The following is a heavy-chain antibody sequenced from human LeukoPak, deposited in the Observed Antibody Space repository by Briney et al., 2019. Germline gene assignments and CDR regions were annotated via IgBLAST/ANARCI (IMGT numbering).Heavy chain of an antibody. D-gene: IGHD3-9*01. J-gene: IGHJ4*02. V-gene: IGHV1-2*02. CDR2: INPNSGGT. Sequence: GASVKVSCKASGYTFTGYYMHWVRQAPGQGLEWMGWINPNSGGTNYAQKFQGRVTMTRDTSINIAYMELSRLRSDDTAVYYCARGQGCFDWLLYSQDYWGQGTLVTVSS. CDR1: GYTFTGYY. CDR3: ARGQGCFDWLLYSQDY.